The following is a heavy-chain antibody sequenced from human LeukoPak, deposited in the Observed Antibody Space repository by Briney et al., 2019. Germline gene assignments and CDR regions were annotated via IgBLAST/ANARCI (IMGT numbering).Heavy chain of an antibody. CDR2: ISSSSSYI. CDR3: ARDPYYDAFDL. J-gene: IGHJ3*01. V-gene: IGHV3-21*01. CDR1: GFTFSRYS. D-gene: IGHD1-26*01. Sequence: GGSLRLSCAASGFTFSRYSMNWVRQAPGKGLEWVSCISSSSSYIYYANSVKGRFTISRDNAKNSLYLQMNSLRVEDTAVYYCARDPYYDAFDLWGQGTVVTVSS.